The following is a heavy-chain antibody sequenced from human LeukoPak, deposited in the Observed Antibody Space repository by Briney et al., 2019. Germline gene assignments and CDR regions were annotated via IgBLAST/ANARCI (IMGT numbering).Heavy chain of an antibody. CDR1: GFTFSSYS. J-gene: IGHJ4*01. V-gene: IGHV3-21*01. Sequence: GGSLRLSCAASGFTFSSYSMHWVRPAPGKGLEWVSSISSSSSYIYYADSVKGRFTISRDNAKNSLYLQMNSLRAEDTAVYYCARGCQYCSSTSHFDYWGQGTLVTVSS. D-gene: IGHD2-2*01. CDR2: ISSSSSYI. CDR3: ARGCQYCSSTSHFDY.